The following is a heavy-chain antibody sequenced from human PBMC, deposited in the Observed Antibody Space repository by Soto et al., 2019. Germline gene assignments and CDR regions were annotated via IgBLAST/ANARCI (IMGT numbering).Heavy chain of an antibody. CDR2: INPNSGGT. Sequence: ASVKVSCKASGYTFTGYYMHWVRQAPGQGLEWMGWINPNSGGTNYAKKFQGRVTMTRDTSISTAYMELSRLRSDDTAVYYCARVYAGGGIAAHWGQGTLVTVSS. CDR3: ARVYAGGGIAAH. J-gene: IGHJ4*02. V-gene: IGHV1-2*02. D-gene: IGHD6-13*01. CDR1: GYTFTGYY.